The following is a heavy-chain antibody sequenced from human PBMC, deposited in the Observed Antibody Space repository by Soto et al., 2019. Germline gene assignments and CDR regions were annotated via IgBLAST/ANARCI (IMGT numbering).Heavy chain of an antibody. CDR1: GGSVSSGSYY. Sequence: QVQLQESGPGLVKPSETLSLTCTVSGGSVSSGSYYWSWIRQPPGKGLEWIGYIYYSGSTNYNPSLTSRVTISVDTSKNQFSLKLSSVTAADTAVYYCARAQGVYYDSSGYYWGQGTLVTVSS. J-gene: IGHJ4*02. CDR3: ARAQGVYYDSSGYY. D-gene: IGHD3-22*01. CDR2: IYYSGST. V-gene: IGHV4-61*01.